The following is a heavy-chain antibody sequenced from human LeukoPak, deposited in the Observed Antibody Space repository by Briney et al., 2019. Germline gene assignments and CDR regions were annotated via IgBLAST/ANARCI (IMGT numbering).Heavy chain of an antibody. V-gene: IGHV3-21*01. Sequence: GGSLRLSCAASGFAFSTYSMNWVRQAPGKGLEWVSSFSSSSSYIYYADSVKGRFTISRDNAKNSLYLQMNSLRAEDTAVYYCARDQYYDFWSGYYLFDYWGQGTLVTVSS. CDR1: GFAFSTYS. J-gene: IGHJ4*02. CDR2: FSSSSSYI. D-gene: IGHD3-3*01. CDR3: ARDQYYDFWSGYYLFDY.